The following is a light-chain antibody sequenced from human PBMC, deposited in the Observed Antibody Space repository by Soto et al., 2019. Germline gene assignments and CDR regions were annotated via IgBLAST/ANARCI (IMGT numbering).Light chain of an antibody. CDR1: SSDVGGYKY. V-gene: IGLV2-8*01. J-gene: IGLJ2*01. Sequence: QSALTQPPSASGSPGQSVTLFCTGTSSDVGGYKYVSWYQQHPGKAPKLMISEVSKRPSGVPDRFSGSKSGNTASLTVSGLQAEDEADYYCSAFAGNNNLVFGGVTKLTVL. CDR3: SAFAGNNNLV. CDR2: EVS.